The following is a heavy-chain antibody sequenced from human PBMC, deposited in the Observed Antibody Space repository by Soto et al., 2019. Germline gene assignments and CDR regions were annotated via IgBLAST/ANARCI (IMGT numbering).Heavy chain of an antibody. CDR3: ARSKTVFGVVTPNYYYYMDV. Sequence: EVQLVESGGGLVQPGGSLRLSCAASGFTFSTYWMTWVRQAPGKGLEWVANIKQDGSEKYYVDSVRGRFTISRDNAKNSLYLQMNSLRAEDTAVFYCARSKTVFGVVTPNYYYYMDVWGKGTTVTVSS. CDR1: GFTFSTYW. V-gene: IGHV3-7*01. J-gene: IGHJ6*03. CDR2: IKQDGSEK. D-gene: IGHD3-3*01.